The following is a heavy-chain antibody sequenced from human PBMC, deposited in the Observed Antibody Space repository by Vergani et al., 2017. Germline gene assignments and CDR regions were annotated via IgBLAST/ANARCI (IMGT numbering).Heavy chain of an antibody. CDR2: IYYSGST. Sequence: QVQLQESGPGLVKPSQTLSLTCTVSGGSISSGDYYWSWIRQPPGKGLEWIGYIYYSGSTYYNPSLKSRVTISVDTSKNQFSLKLSSVTAADTAVYYCARAPIYDSSGYYGSPGAFDIWGQGTMVTVSS. D-gene: IGHD3-22*01. CDR3: ARAPIYDSSGYYGSPGAFDI. J-gene: IGHJ3*02. V-gene: IGHV4-30-4*01. CDR1: GGSISSGDYY.